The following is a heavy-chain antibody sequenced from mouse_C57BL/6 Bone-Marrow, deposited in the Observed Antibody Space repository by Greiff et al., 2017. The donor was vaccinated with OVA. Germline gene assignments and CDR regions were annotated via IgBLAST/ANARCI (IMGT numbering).Heavy chain of an antibody. Sequence: EVKLVESGGGLVQPGGSLKLSCAASGFDFSRYWMSWVRQAPGKGLEWIGEINPDSSTINYTPSLKDKFIISRDNAKNKLYLQMSKVRSEDTALYYWARQGYYGSSLFAYWGQGTLVTVSA. V-gene: IGHV4-1*02. D-gene: IGHD1-1*01. J-gene: IGHJ3*01. CDR1: GFDFSRYW. CDR2: INPDSSTI. CDR3: ARQGYYGSSLFAY.